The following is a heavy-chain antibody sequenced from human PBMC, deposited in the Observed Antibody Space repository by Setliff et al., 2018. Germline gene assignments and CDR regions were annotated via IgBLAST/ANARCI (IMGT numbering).Heavy chain of an antibody. Sequence: SETLSLTCGASGGSFSDYYWSWIRQTPGKGPEWIGEINHRGSTTYNPSLKSRVTISVDTSKDQFSLKVISMTAADTAVYYCARGRNIAARLLDSRGQGTLVTVSS. CDR1: GGSFSDYY. CDR2: INHRGST. D-gene: IGHD6-6*01. V-gene: IGHV4-34*01. CDR3: ARGRNIAARLLDS. J-gene: IGHJ4*02.